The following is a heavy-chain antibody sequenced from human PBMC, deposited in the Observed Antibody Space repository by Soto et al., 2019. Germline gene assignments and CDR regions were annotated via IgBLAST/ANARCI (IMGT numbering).Heavy chain of an antibody. CDR1: GFTVSSNY. CDR2: IYSGGST. Sequence: EVQLVESGGGLVQPGGSLRLSCAASGFTVSSNYMSWVRQAPGKGLEWVSVIYSGGSTYYADSVKGRFTISRHNSKNTLYLRMNSLRAEDTAVYYCARSGIAVVDDAFDIWGQGTMVTVSS. V-gene: IGHV3-53*04. D-gene: IGHD6-19*01. J-gene: IGHJ3*02. CDR3: ARSGIAVVDDAFDI.